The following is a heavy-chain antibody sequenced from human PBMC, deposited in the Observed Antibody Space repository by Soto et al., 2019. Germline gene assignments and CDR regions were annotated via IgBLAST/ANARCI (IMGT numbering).Heavy chain of an antibody. CDR1: GFTFSNYV. D-gene: IGHD1-26*01. J-gene: IGHJ4*02. Sequence: EVQLVDSGGGLVQPGGSLRLSCAASGFTFSNYVMSWVRQAPGKGLEGVSSISDSGGTSYYADSVKGRFTISRDNSKNTLYLQMNSLRAEDTAIYYCAKRPRALLTFDYWGQGTLVTVSS. CDR2: ISDSGGTS. V-gene: IGHV3-23*04. CDR3: AKRPRALLTFDY.